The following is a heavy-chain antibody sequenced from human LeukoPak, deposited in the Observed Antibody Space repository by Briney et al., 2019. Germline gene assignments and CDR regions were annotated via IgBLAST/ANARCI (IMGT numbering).Heavy chain of an antibody. Sequence: GGALRLSCAASGFTFGNAWMSWVRQAPGKGLEWVGRIKSKTDGGTADYAAPVQGRFTISRDDSKNTLYLQMNSLKTEDTAVYYCTTDLPTYYYDSSADYWGQGTLVTVSS. CDR1: GFTFGNAW. V-gene: IGHV3-15*01. CDR3: TTDLPTYYYDSSADY. J-gene: IGHJ4*02. CDR2: IKSKTDGGTA. D-gene: IGHD3-22*01.